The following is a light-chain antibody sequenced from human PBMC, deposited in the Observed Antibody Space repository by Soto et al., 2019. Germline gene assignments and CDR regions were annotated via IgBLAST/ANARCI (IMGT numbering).Light chain of an antibody. V-gene: IGKV3-15*01. CDR2: GAS. CDR1: QSVANN. J-gene: IGKJ1*01. Sequence: EIVMTQSPVTLSLSPGDRATLSCRASQSVANNLAWFQQRPGQAPRLLVYGASATATGIPARFSGSGSGTEFTPTISSLQSEDFAVYYCQQYNDWPRTFGQGTKVEIK. CDR3: QQYNDWPRT.